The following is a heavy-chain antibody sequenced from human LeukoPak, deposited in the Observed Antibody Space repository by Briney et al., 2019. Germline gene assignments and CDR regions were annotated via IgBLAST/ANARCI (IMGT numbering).Heavy chain of an antibody. D-gene: IGHD5-18*01. CDR3: AKEGSYGSPTGY. CDR1: GFTFSSYA. V-gene: IGHV3-30-3*01. Sequence: GGSLRLSCAASGFTFSSYAMHWVRQAPGKGLEWVAVISYDGSNKYYADSVKGRFTISRDNSKNTLYLQMNSLRAEDTAVYYCAKEGSYGSPTGYWGQGTLVTVSS. J-gene: IGHJ4*02. CDR2: ISYDGSNK.